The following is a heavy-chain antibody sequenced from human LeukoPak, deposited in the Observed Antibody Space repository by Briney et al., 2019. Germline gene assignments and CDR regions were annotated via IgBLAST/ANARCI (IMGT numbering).Heavy chain of an antibody. CDR2: ISGSGDTT. J-gene: IGHJ4*02. CDR1: GFTFSNYA. D-gene: IGHD3-22*01. CDR3: AKRQGGYGFDY. Sequence: PGGSLRLSCAASGFTFSNYAMSWVRQAPGKGLEWVSGISGSGDTTYQADSVKGRSTISRDNSKNTLYLQMNSLRAEDTAVYYCAKRQGGYGFDYWGQGILVTVSS. V-gene: IGHV3-23*01.